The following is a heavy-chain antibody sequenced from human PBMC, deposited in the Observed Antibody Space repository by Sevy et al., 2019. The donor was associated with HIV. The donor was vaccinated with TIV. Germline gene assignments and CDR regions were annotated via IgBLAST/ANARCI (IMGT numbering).Heavy chain of an antibody. CDR3: AKDGYKPSVGDENYYYYYMDV. CDR2: ISGSGGST. V-gene: IGHV3-23*01. D-gene: IGHD1-20*01. Sequence: GESLKISCAASGFTFSSYAMSWVRQAPGKGLEWVSAISGSGGSTCYADSVKGRFTISRDNSKNTLYLQMNSLRAEDTAVYYCAKDGYKPSVGDENYYYYYMDVWGKGTTVTVSS. CDR1: GFTFSSYA. J-gene: IGHJ6*03.